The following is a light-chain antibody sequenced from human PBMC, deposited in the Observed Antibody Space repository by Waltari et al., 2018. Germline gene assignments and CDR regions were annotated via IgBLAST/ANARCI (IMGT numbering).Light chain of an antibody. V-gene: IGLV6-57*03. CDR2: EAN. CDR1: SGSIASNY. J-gene: IGLJ2*01. Sequence: FMLTQPHSVSESPGKTLIISCTRSSGSIASNYVQLYQQRPGRAPTTVIYEANERPSGVPDRFSGSIDSSSNSASLTISGLKTEDEADYYCQSYDTSNHNVVFGGGTKLTVL. CDR3: QSYDTSNHNVV.